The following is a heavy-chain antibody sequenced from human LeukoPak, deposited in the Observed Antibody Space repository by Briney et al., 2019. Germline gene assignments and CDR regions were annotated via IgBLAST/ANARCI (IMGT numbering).Heavy chain of an antibody. Sequence: GGSLRLSCAASGFTLDNYNFNWVRQAPGKGLEWVASIRSYSSYIHYADSVKGRFTISRDDAKKSLYLQMNSLRAEDTAVYCARFAEVYYYVDVWGTGTTVIVSS. J-gene: IGHJ6*03. CDR1: GFTLDNYN. CDR2: IRSYSSYI. D-gene: IGHD2-21*01. CDR3: ARFAEVYYYVDV. V-gene: IGHV3-21*01.